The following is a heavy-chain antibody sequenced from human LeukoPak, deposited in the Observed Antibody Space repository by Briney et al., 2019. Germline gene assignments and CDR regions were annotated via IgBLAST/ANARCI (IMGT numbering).Heavy chain of an antibody. CDR2: INPSGGST. J-gene: IGHJ3*02. D-gene: IGHD1-26*01. Sequence: GASVKVSCKASGYTFTSYYMHWVRQAPGQGLEWMGIINPSGGSTSYAQKFQGRVTMTRDMSTSTVYMELSSLRSEDTAVYYCAVTPFIPLSEWELWEDDAFDIWGQGTMVTVSS. CDR1: GYTFTSYY. V-gene: IGHV1-46*01. CDR3: AVTPFIPLSEWELWEDDAFDI.